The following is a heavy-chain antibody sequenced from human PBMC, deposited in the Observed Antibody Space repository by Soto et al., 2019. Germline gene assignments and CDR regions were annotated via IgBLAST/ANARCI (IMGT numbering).Heavy chain of an antibody. CDR1: GYSIRSGYF. V-gene: IGHV4-38-2*01. CDR2: MYHSGIT. CDR3: ARSMYSTSAQLYYGMDV. D-gene: IGHD6-6*01. J-gene: IGHJ6*02. Sequence: SETLSLTCAVSGYSIRSGYFWGWIRQPPGKGLEWIGSMYHSGITYYNLSLKSRVTISVDTSKNQLSLKLSSATAADTAVYYCARSMYSTSAQLYYGMDVWGQGTTVTSP.